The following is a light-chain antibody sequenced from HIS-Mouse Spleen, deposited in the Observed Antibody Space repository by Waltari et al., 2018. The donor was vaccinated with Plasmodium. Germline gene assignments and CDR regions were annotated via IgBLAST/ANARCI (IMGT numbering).Light chain of an antibody. CDR3: CSYAGSSTFV. CDR1: SSDVGSYNL. CDR2: EGS. J-gene: IGLJ3*02. Sequence: QSALNQPASVSGSPGQSITIYCTGTSSDVGSYNLVSWYQQHPGKAPKLMIYEGSKRPSGVSNRFSGSKSGNTASLTISGLQAEDEADYYCCSYAGSSTFVFGGGTKLTVL. V-gene: IGLV2-23*03.